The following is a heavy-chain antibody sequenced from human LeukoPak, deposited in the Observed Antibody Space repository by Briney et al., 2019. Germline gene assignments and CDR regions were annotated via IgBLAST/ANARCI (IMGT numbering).Heavy chain of an antibody. CDR3: VRDLTVEVPAALLEYYYYYMDV. CDR2: IYTSGST. J-gene: IGHJ6*03. D-gene: IGHD2-2*01. V-gene: IGHV4-61*02. CDR1: GGSISSGSYY. Sequence: ASQTLSLTCTVSGGSISSGSYYWSWIRQPAGKGLEWIGRIYTSGSTNYNPSLKSRVTISVDTSKNQFSLKLSSVTAADTAVYYCVRDLTVEVPAALLEYYYYYMDVWGKGTTVTVSS.